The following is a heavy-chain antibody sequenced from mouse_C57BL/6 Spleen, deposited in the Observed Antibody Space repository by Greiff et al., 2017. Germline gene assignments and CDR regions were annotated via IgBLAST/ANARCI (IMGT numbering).Heavy chain of an antibody. V-gene: IGHV1-64*01. CDR1: GYTFTSYW. D-gene: IGHD1-1*01. CDR2: IHPNSGST. Sequence: QVHVKQPGAELVKPGASVKLSCKASGYTFTSYWMHWVKQRPGQGLEWIGMIHPNSGSTNYNEKFKSKATLNVDKSSSTAYMQLSSLTSEDSAVYYCARSGDYGSSYSWFAYWGQGTLVTVSA. J-gene: IGHJ3*01. CDR3: ARSGDYGSSYSWFAY.